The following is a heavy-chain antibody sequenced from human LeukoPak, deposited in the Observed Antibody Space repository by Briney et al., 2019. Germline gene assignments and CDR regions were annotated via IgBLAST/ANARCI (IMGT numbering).Heavy chain of an antibody. Sequence: GGSLRLSCAASGFTFSSYGMHWVRQAPGKGLKWVAFIRYDGSNKYYADSVKGRFTISRDNSKNTLYLQMNSLRAEDTAVYYCANAEDHLSPTDYWGQGTLVTVSS. V-gene: IGHV3-30*02. CDR3: ANAEDHLSPTDY. J-gene: IGHJ4*02. D-gene: IGHD1-14*01. CDR2: IRYDGSNK. CDR1: GFTFSSYG.